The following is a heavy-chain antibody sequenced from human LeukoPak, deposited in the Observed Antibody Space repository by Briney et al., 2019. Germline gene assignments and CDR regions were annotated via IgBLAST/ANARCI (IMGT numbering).Heavy chain of an antibody. CDR1: GYTFTGYY. CDR2: INPNSGGT. D-gene: IGHD2-2*01. J-gene: IGHJ3*02. CDR3: ARDRYCSSTSCYRSAFDI. Sequence: GASVKVSCKASGYTFTGYYMHWVRQAPGQGLEWMGWINPNSGGTNYAQKFQGRVTMTRDTSISTAYMELSRLRSDDTAAYYCARDRYCSSTSCYRSAFDIWGQGTMVTVSS. V-gene: IGHV1-2*02.